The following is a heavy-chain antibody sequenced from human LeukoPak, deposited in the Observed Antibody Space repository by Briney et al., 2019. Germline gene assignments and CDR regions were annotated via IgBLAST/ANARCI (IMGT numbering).Heavy chain of an antibody. CDR1: GGSISSGDYY. CDR2: IFHSGGT. D-gene: IGHD3-10*01. Sequence: PSETLSLTCTVSGGSISSGDYYWTWIRQPPGQGLEWIGYIFHSGGTYHNPSLQSRVTMSVDTSKNQFSLRLRSVTAADTAVYYCASDPATKSYYSSGHIDSWGQGTLVTVSS. CDR3: ASDPATKSYYSSGHIDS. J-gene: IGHJ5*01. V-gene: IGHV4-30-4*08.